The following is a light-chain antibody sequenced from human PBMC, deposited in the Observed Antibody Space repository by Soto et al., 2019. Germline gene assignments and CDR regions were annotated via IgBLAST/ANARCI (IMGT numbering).Light chain of an antibody. V-gene: IGKV1-5*01. CDR2: DAS. CDR1: HSVSSW. Sequence: IKMTKSPSSVSVYVIDRATMACLASHSVSSWLAWYQQKPGKAPKFLIYDASSLESGVPSRFSGSGSGTEFTLTISCLQPDDFASYYCQQYNSCPLTFGGGTKVDI. CDR3: QQYNSCPLT. J-gene: IGKJ4*01.